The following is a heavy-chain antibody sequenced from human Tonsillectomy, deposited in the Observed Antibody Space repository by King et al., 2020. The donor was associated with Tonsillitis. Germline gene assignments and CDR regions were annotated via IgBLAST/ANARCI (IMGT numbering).Heavy chain of an antibody. CDR1: GYTFTSYG. CDR2: IRVYTGNT. J-gene: IGHJ4*02. Sequence: VQLVESGAEVKKPGASVKVSCQASGYTFTSYGITWVRQAPGQAPEWMGWIRVYTGNTDYAQKLQGRVTMTADTSTSTAYMELRSLTSDDTAVYYCARVISGSYRFYFDYWGQGTLVTVSS. D-gene: IGHD1-26*01. CDR3: ARVISGSYRFYFDY. V-gene: IGHV1-18*04.